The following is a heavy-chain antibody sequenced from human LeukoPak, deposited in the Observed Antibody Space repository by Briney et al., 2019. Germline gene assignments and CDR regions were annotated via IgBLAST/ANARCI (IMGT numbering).Heavy chain of an antibody. Sequence: GGSLRLSCAASRFTVSSNYMSWVRQAPGKGLEWVSYISSSSSTIYYADSVKGRFTISRDNAKNSLYLQMNSLRAEDTAVYYCARGQLWFGEEESDYWGQGTLVTVSS. CDR2: ISSSSSTI. V-gene: IGHV3-48*04. CDR3: ARGQLWFGEEESDY. D-gene: IGHD3-10*01. CDR1: RFTVSSNY. J-gene: IGHJ4*02.